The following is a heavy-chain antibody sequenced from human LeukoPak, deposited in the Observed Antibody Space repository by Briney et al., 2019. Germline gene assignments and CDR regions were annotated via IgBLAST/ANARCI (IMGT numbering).Heavy chain of an antibody. CDR2: IYPGDSDT. Sequence: GESLKISCKGSGYSFTSYWIGWVRQMPGKGLEWMGIIYPGDSDTRYSPSFQGQVTISADKSISTAYLQWSSLKASDTAMYYCARDGESVAGSYGMDVWGQGTTVTVSS. V-gene: IGHV5-51*01. D-gene: IGHD6-19*01. J-gene: IGHJ6*02. CDR1: GYSFTSYW. CDR3: ARDGESVAGSYGMDV.